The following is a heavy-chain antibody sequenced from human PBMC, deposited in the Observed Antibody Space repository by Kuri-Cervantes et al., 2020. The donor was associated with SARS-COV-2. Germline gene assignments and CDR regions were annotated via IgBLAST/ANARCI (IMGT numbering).Heavy chain of an antibody. V-gene: IGHV1-18*01. J-gene: IGHJ4*02. CDR2: ISAYNGNT. D-gene: IGHD4-17*01. CDR3: AKDLPDYGDSFDY. Sequence: ASVKVSCKASGGTFSSYGISWVRQAPGQGLEWMGWISAYNGNTNYAQKLQGRVTMTTDTSTSTACMELRSLRSDDTAVYYCAKDLPDYGDSFDYWGQGTLVTVSS. CDR1: GGTFSSYG.